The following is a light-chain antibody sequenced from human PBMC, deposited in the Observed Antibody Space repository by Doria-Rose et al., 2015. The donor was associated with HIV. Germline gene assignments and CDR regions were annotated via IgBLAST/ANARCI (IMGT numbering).Light chain of an antibody. CDR2: AAS. CDR1: QGINNY. CDR3: CSYAGSLYI. V-gene: IGKV1-27*01. Sequence: DVQMTQSPSSLSASLGDRVTLTCRASQGINNYLAWYQVKPGKVPKLLIYAASTLQPGVPSRFSGAGSGAEFTLTISSLQPEDVATYYCCSYAGSLYIFGTGT. J-gene: IGKJ3*01.